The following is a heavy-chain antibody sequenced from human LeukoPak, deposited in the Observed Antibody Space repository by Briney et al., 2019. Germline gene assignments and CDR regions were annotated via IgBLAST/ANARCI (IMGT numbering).Heavy chain of an antibody. CDR1: GFTFSSYW. J-gene: IGHJ4*02. Sequence: PGGSLRLSCAASGFTFSSYWMSWVRQAPGKGLEWVANIKEDGGEIHFVNSMKGPFTISRDNAKNSLYLQMNSLRGDDTAVYYCARSGYSHSWDYWGQGTLVIVSS. CDR3: ARSGYSHSWDY. CDR2: IKEDGGEI. D-gene: IGHD1-26*01. V-gene: IGHV3-7*03.